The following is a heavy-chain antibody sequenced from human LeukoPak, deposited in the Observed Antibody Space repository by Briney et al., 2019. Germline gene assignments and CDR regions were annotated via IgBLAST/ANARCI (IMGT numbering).Heavy chain of an antibody. Sequence: SETLSLTCAVYGGSFSGYYWSWIRQPPGKGLEWIGEINHSGSTNYNPSLKSRVTISVDTSKNQFSLKLSSVTAADTAVYYCARILSVAGRGDDAFDIWGQGTMVTVSA. J-gene: IGHJ3*02. V-gene: IGHV4-34*01. CDR2: INHSGST. CDR1: GGSFSGYY. CDR3: ARILSVAGRGDDAFDI. D-gene: IGHD6-19*01.